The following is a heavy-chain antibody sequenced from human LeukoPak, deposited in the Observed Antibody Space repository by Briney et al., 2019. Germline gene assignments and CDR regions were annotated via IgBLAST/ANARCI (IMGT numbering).Heavy chain of an antibody. J-gene: IGHJ5*02. D-gene: IGHD5-24*01. V-gene: IGHV3-7*05. CDR2: IKQDGSVK. CDR1: GFTFSNYW. Sequence: GGSLRLSCAASGFTFSNYWMIWVRQAPGKGLEWVGNIKQDGSVKRYADSVRGRFSISRDNAQTSLYLQMNSLRAEDTAVYYCARASDPWLQLTWGQGTLVTVSS. CDR3: ARASDPWLQLT.